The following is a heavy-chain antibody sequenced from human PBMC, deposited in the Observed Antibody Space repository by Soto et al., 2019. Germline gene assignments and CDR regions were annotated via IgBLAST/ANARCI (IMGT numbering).Heavy chain of an antibody. CDR2: IKSKTDGGTT. D-gene: IGHD3-10*01. V-gene: IGHV3-15*07. CDR1: GFTFSNAW. CDR3: TTSGVRGVINY. J-gene: IGHJ4*02. Sequence: EVQLVESGGGLVKPGGSLRLSCAASGFTFSNAWMNWVRQAPGKGLEWVGRIKSKTDGGTTDYAAPVKGRFTISTDDSKTTLYLQMNSLKPEDTAVYYSTTSGVRGVINYWGQGTLVTVAS.